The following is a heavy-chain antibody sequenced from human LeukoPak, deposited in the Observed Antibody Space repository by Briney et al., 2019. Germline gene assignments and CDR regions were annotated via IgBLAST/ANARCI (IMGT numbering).Heavy chain of an antibody. CDR3: AGASAAAGYFHL. J-gene: IGHJ2*01. CDR1: GDSISNYY. CDR2: PHTTGST. V-gene: IGHV4-4*07. Sequence: SETLSLTCTVSGDSISNYYWSWIRQPAGKGLEWIGRPHTTGSTNYNPSLKSRVTMSLDTYKKQFSLKLSSVTAADTAVFYCAGASAAAGYFHLWGRGTLVTVSS. D-gene: IGHD2-2*01.